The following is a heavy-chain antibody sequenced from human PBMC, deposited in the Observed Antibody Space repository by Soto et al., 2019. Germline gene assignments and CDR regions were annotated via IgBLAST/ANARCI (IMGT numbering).Heavy chain of an antibody. CDR2: FDPEDGET. D-gene: IGHD3-3*01. Sequence: GASVKVSCKVSGYTLTELSMHWLRQAPGKGLEWMGGFDPEDGETIYAQKFQGRVTMTEDTSTDTAYMELSSLRSEDTAVYYCATYDFWSGYPPEHYYYGMDVWGQGTTVTVS. V-gene: IGHV1-24*01. CDR1: GYTLTELS. CDR3: ATYDFWSGYPPEHYYYGMDV. J-gene: IGHJ6*02.